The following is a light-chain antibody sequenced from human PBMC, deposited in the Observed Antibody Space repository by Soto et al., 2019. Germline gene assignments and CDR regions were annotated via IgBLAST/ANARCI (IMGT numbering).Light chain of an antibody. J-gene: IGLJ1*01. CDR1: SSDVGGYNY. Sequence: QSALTQPRSVSGSPGQSVSISCTGTSSDVGGYNYVSWYQQHPGKAPKVMIYDVNKRPSGVPDRFSGSKSGNTASLTISGLQSEDEADYYCCSYAGRYIYVFGTGTKVTGL. V-gene: IGLV2-11*01. CDR2: DVN. CDR3: CSYAGRYIYV.